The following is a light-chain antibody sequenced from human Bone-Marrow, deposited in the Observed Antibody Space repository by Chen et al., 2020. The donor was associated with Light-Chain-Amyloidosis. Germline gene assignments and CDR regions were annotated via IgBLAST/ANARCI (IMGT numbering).Light chain of an antibody. V-gene: IGLV3-21*02. Sequence: YVLTQPSSVSVAPGQTAPKACGGNNMGCTRVHWYKQPPSQAPLLVVYDDIDRPSGIPERLSGSQSGKSATLPISRVEAVDESDYYCQVWDRSSDRPVFGGGTKLTVL. J-gene: IGLJ3*02. CDR3: QVWDRSSDRPV. CDR1: NMGCTR. CDR2: DDI.